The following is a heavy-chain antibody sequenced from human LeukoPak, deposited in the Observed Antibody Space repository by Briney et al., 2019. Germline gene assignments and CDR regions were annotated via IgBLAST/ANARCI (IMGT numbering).Heavy chain of an antibody. CDR3: ARELGPYGSGSYYAFDI. CDR1: GGSISSGDSY. CDR2: IYYSGSI. V-gene: IGHV4-30-4*01. Sequence: SETLSLTCTISGGSISSGDSYWSWIRQPPGKGLEWIGYIYYSGSIYYNPSLKNRVTISVDTSKNQFSLKLSSVTAADTAVYYCARELGPYGSGSYYAFDIWGQGTMVTVSS. J-gene: IGHJ3*02. D-gene: IGHD3-10*01.